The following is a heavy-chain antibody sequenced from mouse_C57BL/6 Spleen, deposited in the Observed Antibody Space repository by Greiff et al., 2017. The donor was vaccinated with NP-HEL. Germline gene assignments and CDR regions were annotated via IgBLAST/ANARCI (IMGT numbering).Heavy chain of an antibody. Sequence: DVQLVESGGGLVKPGGSLKLSCAASGFTFSDYGMHWVRQAPEKGLEWVAYISSGSSTIYYADTVKGRLTISRDNAKNTLFLQMTSLRSEDTAMYYFARRQLRLGYAMDYWGQGTSVTVSS. J-gene: IGHJ4*01. D-gene: IGHD3-2*02. CDR3: ARRQLRLGYAMDY. V-gene: IGHV5-17*01. CDR2: ISSGSSTI. CDR1: GFTFSDYG.